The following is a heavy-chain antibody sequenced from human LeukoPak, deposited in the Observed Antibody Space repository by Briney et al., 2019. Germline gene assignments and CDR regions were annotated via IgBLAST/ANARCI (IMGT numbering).Heavy chain of an antibody. J-gene: IGHJ6*02. CDR3: ARGVGAKSYYYYYGMDV. CDR2: INHSGST. CDR1: GGSFSGYY. D-gene: IGHD1-26*01. Sequence: SETLSLTCAVYGGSFSGYYWSWICQPPGKGLEWIGEINHSGSTNYNPSLKSRVTISVDTSKNQFSLKLSSVTAADTAVYYCARGVGAKSYYYYYGMDVWGQGTTVTVSS. V-gene: IGHV4-34*01.